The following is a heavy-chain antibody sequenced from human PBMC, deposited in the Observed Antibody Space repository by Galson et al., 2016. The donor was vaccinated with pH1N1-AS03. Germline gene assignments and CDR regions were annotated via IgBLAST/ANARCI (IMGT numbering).Heavy chain of an antibody. D-gene: IGHD5/OR15-5a*01. V-gene: IGHV3-23*01. CDR2: VVTSGDT. CDR3: AKDRVYDDSQWVFDY. CDR1: GFRLTSIA. J-gene: IGHJ4*02. Sequence: SLRPSCAASGFRLTSIAMTWVRQAPGKGLEWVSGVVTSGDTYFADSVKGRFSISRDDSKNTMYLQMDSLGVEDTAIYYCAKDRVYDDSQWVFDYWGQGNPVTVSS.